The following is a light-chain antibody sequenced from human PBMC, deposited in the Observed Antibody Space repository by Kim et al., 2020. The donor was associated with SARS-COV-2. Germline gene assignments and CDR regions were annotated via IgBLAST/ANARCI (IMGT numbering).Light chain of an antibody. V-gene: IGKV3-20*01. CDR3: QQYDSSPRK. Sequence: CPGERATLSCKASQSFTSSYLAWYQQKPGQAPRLLIYGASSRATGIPDRFSGSGSGTDFTLTISRLEPEDFAVYYCQQYDSSPRKFGQGTKVDIK. CDR1: QSFTSSY. CDR2: GAS. J-gene: IGKJ1*01.